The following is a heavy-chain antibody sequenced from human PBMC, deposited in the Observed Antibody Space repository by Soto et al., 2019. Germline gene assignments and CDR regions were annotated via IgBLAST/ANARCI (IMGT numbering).Heavy chain of an antibody. Sequence: SETLSLTCAVYGGSFSGYYWSWIRQPPGKGLEWIGEINHSGSTNYSPSLKSRVTISVDTSKNQFSLKLSSVTAADTAVYYCASLRGYSYGSRIYYYYGMDGWGQGTTVTVSS. CDR1: GGSFSGYY. V-gene: IGHV4-34*01. J-gene: IGHJ6*02. D-gene: IGHD5-18*01. CDR2: INHSGST. CDR3: ASLRGYSYGSRIYYYYGMDG.